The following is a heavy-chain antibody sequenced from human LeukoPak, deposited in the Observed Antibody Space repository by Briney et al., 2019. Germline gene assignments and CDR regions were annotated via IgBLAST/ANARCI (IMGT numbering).Heavy chain of an antibody. CDR3: AREGPIVGATHLVDY. J-gene: IGHJ4*02. CDR2: INPNSGGT. V-gene: IGHV1-2*02. CDR1: GYTFTDYN. D-gene: IGHD1-26*01. Sequence: GASLKDSCEAPGYTFTDYNMQWVRPTPGQGLESMGWINPNSGGTNYAQKFQGRVTMTRDTSIRTPYMELSRLRSDDTALYYCAREGPIVGATHLVDYWGQGTLVTVSS.